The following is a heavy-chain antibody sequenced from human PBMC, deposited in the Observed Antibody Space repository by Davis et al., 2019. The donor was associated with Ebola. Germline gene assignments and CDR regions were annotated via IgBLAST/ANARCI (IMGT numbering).Heavy chain of an antibody. J-gene: IGHJ6*02. CDR1: GGSFSGYY. CDR2: INHSGST. Sequence: SETLSLTCAVSGGSFSGYYWTWIRQSPGKGLEWIGEINHSGSTNYNPSLKSRVTISVDTSKNQFSLKLSSVTAADTAVYYCARVRLGAVITFGMDVWGQGTTVTVSS. CDR3: ARVRLGAVITFGMDV. V-gene: IGHV4-34*01. D-gene: IGHD3-3*01.